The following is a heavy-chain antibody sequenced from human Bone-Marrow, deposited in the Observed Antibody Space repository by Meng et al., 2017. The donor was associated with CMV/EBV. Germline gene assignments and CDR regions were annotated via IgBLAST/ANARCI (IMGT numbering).Heavy chain of an antibody. CDR3: ARGGLRFLEWLLGYFDY. CDR1: GFTFSSYE. V-gene: IGHV3-48*03. CDR2: ISSAGAI. J-gene: IGHJ4*02. Sequence: GGSLRLSCAASGFTFSSYEMNWVRQAPGKGLEWVSYISSAGAIYYADSVTGRFTISRDNAKNSLYLQMNSLRAEDTAVYYCARGGLRFLEWLLGYFDYWGQGTLVTVSS. D-gene: IGHD3-3*01.